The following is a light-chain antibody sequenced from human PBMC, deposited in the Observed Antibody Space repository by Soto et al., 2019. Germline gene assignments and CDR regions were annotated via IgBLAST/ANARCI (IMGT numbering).Light chain of an antibody. CDR3: SSYAYSRKV. CDR2: EVT. Sequence: QSALTQPPSASGSPGQSVTISCTGTSSDVGAFNYVSWFQQQPGKAPKLIIYEVTKRPSGVPDRFSGSRSGFTAFLTVSGLQADDEADYYCSSYAYSRKVFGGGTKLTVL. V-gene: IGLV2-8*01. J-gene: IGLJ3*02. CDR1: SSDVGAFNY.